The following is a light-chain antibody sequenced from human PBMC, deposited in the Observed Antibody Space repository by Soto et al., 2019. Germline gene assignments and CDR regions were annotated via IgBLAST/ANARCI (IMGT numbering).Light chain of an antibody. Sequence: DIQMTQSPSSLSASVGDRVTITCRASQGIGNFLAWYQQKPGKPPKLLMYAASSLQSGVPSRFSGSGVWTDFTLTISSLQPEDVASYYCQKYDSAHWTFGQVTKVEIK. J-gene: IGKJ1*01. CDR3: QKYDSAHWT. V-gene: IGKV1-27*01. CDR2: AAS. CDR1: QGIGNF.